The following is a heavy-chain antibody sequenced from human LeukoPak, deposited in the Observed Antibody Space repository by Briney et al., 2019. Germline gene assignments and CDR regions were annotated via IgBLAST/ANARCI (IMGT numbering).Heavy chain of an antibody. D-gene: IGHD5-18*01. Sequence: SETLSLTCTVSGGSISSYYWSWIRQPPGKGLEWIGYIYYSGSTYYNPSLKSRVTISVDTSKNQFSLKLSSVTAADTAVYYCARARGYSYGLTDYFDYWGQGTLVTVSS. CDR1: GGSISSYY. CDR2: IYYSGST. J-gene: IGHJ4*02. V-gene: IGHV4-30-4*01. CDR3: ARARGYSYGLTDYFDY.